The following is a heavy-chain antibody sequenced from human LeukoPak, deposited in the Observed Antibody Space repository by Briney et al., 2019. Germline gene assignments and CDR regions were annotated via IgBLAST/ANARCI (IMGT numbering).Heavy chain of an antibody. D-gene: IGHD1-26*01. V-gene: IGHV3-23*01. Sequence: GGTLRLSCAASGFTFSSNGMGWVRPAPGKGLEWVSAISGSGGSTYYADSVKGRFTISRENSKNTLYLQMNSLRAEDTAVYYCAKKTDSGSYYSYFDYWGQGTLVTVSS. CDR3: AKKTDSGSYYSYFDY. CDR2: ISGSGGST. CDR1: GFTFSSNG. J-gene: IGHJ4*02.